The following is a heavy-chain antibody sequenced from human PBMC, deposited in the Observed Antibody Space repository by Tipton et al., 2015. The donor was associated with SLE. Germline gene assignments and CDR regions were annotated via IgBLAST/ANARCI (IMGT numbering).Heavy chain of an antibody. Sequence: TLSLTCAVYGGSFSGYYWSWIRQPPGKGLEWIGEINHSGSTNYNPSLKSRVTISVDTSKNQFSLKLSSATAADTAVYYCARRGVDTAMAYYFDYWGQGTLVTVSS. J-gene: IGHJ4*02. D-gene: IGHD5-18*01. V-gene: IGHV4-34*01. CDR3: ARRGVDTAMAYYFDY. CDR1: GGSFSGYY. CDR2: INHSGST.